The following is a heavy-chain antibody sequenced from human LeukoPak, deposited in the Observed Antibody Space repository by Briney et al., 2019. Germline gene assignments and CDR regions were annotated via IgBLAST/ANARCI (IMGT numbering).Heavy chain of an antibody. D-gene: IGHD3-3*01. CDR3: ARGVQSPTIFGVVISGYFDL. Sequence: GASVKVSCKASGYTFTSYYMHWVRQAPGQGLEWMGIINPSGGSTSYAQKFQGRVTMTRDTSTSTVYMELSSLRSEDTAVYYCARGVQSPTIFGVVISGYFDLWGRGTLVTVSS. V-gene: IGHV1-46*01. J-gene: IGHJ2*01. CDR2: INPSGGST. CDR1: GYTFTSYY.